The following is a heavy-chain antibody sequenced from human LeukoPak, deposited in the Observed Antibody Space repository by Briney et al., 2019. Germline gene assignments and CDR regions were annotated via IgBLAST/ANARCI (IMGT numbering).Heavy chain of an antibody. CDR1: GGSFTSYG. D-gene: IGHD3-3*01. Sequence: ASVKVSCKASGGSFTSYGISWVRQAPGQGLEWMGKIIPIYGRANYGQKFQGKVTITADESTTTSYMELSSLTAEDMAVYYCATGGAYEFRDDYWGQGTLVTVSS. V-gene: IGHV1-69*15. J-gene: IGHJ4*02. CDR2: IIPIYGRA. CDR3: ATGGAYEFRDDY.